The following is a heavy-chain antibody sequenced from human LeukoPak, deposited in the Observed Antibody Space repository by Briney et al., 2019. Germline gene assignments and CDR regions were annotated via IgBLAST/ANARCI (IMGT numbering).Heavy chain of an antibody. CDR3: AREAATEPHYYYYMDV. V-gene: IGHV4-30-4*07. Sequence: SSETLSLTCGVSGGSISSGSYSWSWIRQPPGKGLEWIGYMFYTGNTYYNPSLKSRVTISVDTSKNQFSLKVSSVTAADTAVYYCAREAATEPHYYYYMDVWGKGTTVTVSS. D-gene: IGHD1-14*01. J-gene: IGHJ6*03. CDR1: GGSISSGSYS. CDR2: MFYTGNT.